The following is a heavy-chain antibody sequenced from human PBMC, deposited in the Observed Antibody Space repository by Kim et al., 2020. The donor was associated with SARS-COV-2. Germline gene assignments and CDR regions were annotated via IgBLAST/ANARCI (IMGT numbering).Heavy chain of an antibody. CDR2: ISAYNGNT. J-gene: IGHJ3*02. D-gene: IGHD3-22*01. Sequence: ASVKVSCKASGYTFTSYGISWVRQAPGQGLEWMGWISAYNGNTNYAQKLQGRVTMTTDTSTSTAYMELRSLRSDDTAVYYCARDWRRNYYDSSGPGGVFAFDIWGQGTMVTVSS. CDR3: ARDWRRNYYDSSGPGGVFAFDI. CDR1: GYTFTSYG. V-gene: IGHV1-18*01.